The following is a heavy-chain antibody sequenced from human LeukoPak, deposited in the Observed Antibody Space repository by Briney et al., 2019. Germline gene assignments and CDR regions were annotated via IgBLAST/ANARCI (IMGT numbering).Heavy chain of an antibody. V-gene: IGHV1-69*13. CDR1: GGTFSSYA. CDR2: IIPIFGTA. J-gene: IGHJ6*02. D-gene: IGHD6-6*01. CDR3: ARPSSAGYYYYGMDV. Sequence: GASVKVSCKASGGTFSSYAISWVRQALGQGLEWMGGIIPIFGTANYAQKFQGRVTITADESTSTAYMELSSLRSEDTAVYYYARPSSAGYYYYGMDVWGQGTTVTVSS.